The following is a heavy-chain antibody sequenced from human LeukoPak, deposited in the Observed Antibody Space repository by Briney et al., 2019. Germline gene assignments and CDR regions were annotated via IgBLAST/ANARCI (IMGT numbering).Heavy chain of an antibody. V-gene: IGHV1-2*02. J-gene: IGHJ5*02. CDR2: INPNSGGT. D-gene: IGHD3-9*01. CDR1: GYAFTSYG. Sequence: GASVKVSCKASGYAFTSYGISWVRQAPGQGLEWMGWINPNSGGTNYAQKFQGRVTMTRDTSISTAYMELSRLRSDDTAVYYCARVPLAHILTQGTGFDPWGQGTLVTVSS. CDR3: ARVPLAHILTQGTGFDP.